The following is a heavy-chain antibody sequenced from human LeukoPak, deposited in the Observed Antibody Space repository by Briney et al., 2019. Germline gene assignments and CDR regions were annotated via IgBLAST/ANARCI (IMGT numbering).Heavy chain of an antibody. CDR1: GFTFSNAW. CDR2: IKSKTDGGTT. V-gene: IGHV3-15*01. J-gene: IGHJ6*02. D-gene: IGHD6-19*01. CDR3: TRDLAGTLGYYYGMDV. Sequence: GGSLRLSCAASGFTFSNAWMSWVRQAPGKGLEWVGRIKSKTDGGTTDYAAPVKGRFTISRDDSKSIAYLQMNSLKTEDTAVYYCTRDLAGTLGYYYGMDVWGQGTTVTVSS.